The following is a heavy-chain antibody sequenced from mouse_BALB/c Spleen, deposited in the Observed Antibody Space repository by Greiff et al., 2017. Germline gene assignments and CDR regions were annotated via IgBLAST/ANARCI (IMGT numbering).Heavy chain of an antibody. J-gene: IGHJ4*01. Sequence: EVKLQESGPELVKPGASVKISCKASGYTFTDYNMHWVKQSHGKSLEWIGYIYPYNGGTGYNQKFKSKATLTVDNSSSTAYMELSSLTSEDTAVYYCARSGYDYAMDYWGQGTSVTVSS. V-gene: IGHV1S29*02. CDR1: GYTFTDYN. CDR3: ARSGYDYAMDY. CDR2: IYPYNGGT. D-gene: IGHD1-2*01.